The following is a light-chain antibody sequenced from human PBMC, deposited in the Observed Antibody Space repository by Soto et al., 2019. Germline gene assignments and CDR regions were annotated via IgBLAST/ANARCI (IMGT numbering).Light chain of an antibody. Sequence: DLVMTQSPLSLPVTPGEPASISCRSSQSLLHSNGYNYLDWYLQKPGQSPQLLIYLGSNRASGVPDRLRGSGSGADFTLKISRVEAEDVGVYYCMQALQTPFTFGPGTKVDIK. CDR1: QSLLHSNGYNY. CDR2: LGS. J-gene: IGKJ3*01. V-gene: IGKV2-28*01. CDR3: MQALQTPFT.